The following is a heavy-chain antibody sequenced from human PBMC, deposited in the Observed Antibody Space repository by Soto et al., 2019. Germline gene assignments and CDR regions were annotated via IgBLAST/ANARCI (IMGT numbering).Heavy chain of an antibody. Sequence: PGGSLRLSCAASGFTFSSYAMSWVRQAPGEGLEWVSAISGSGGSTYYADSVKGRFTISRDNSKNTLYLQMNSLRAEDTAVYYCAKSNSESYLTIDYWGQGTLVTVSS. D-gene: IGHD3-10*01. CDR1: GFTFSSYA. V-gene: IGHV3-23*01. J-gene: IGHJ4*02. CDR2: ISGSGGST. CDR3: AKSNSESYLTIDY.